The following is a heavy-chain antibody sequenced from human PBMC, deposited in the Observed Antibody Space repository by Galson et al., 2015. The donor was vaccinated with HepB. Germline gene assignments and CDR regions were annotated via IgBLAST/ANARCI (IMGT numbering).Heavy chain of an antibody. CDR1: GYTFTSYD. J-gene: IGHJ5*02. D-gene: IGHD2-2*02. CDR2: MNPNSGNT. Sequence: SVKVSCKASGYTFTSYDINWVQQATGQGLEWMGWMNPNSGNTGYAQKFQGRVTMTRNTSISTAYMELSSLRSEDTAVYYCATEGRDCSSTSCYTWFDPWGQGTLVTVSS. V-gene: IGHV1-8*01. CDR3: ATEGRDCSSTSCYTWFDP.